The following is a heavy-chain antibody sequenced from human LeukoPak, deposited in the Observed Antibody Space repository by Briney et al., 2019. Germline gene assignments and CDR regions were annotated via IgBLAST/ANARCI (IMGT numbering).Heavy chain of an antibody. Sequence: PGGSLRLSCAASGFTFSSYAMNWVRQAPGKGLEWVSGIRGSGGNTYYAGSVKGRFTISRDNSKNTLYLQMNSLRAEDTAVYYCASSFGTPPFGYWGQGNLVTVSS. CDR1: GFTFSSYA. V-gene: IGHV3-23*01. J-gene: IGHJ4*02. D-gene: IGHD1-14*01. CDR2: IRGSGGNT. CDR3: ASSFGTPPFGY.